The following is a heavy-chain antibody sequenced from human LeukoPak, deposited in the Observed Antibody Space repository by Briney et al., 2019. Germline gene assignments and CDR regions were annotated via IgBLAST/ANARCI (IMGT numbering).Heavy chain of an antibody. J-gene: IGHJ4*02. D-gene: IGHD3-16*01. Sequence: SETLSHTCSVSGVSIHTYYWNWIRQPPGKGPEWLGYIYRGSTNFYPSFESRVTISVDTSKNQFSLKLTSVTAADTAVYYCARGGDFEIDYWGQGILVTVSS. CDR2: IYRGST. CDR1: GVSIHTYY. CDR3: ARGGDFEIDY. V-gene: IGHV4-59*01.